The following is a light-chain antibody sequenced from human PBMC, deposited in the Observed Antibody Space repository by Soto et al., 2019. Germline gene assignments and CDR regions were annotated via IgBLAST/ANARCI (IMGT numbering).Light chain of an antibody. CDR2: DVT. V-gene: IGLV2-14*01. Sequence: QSVLTQPASVSGSPGQSITISCIGSNSDVGGYNYVSWYQQYPGKAPKVVIYDVTNRPSGVSNRFSGSKSGNTASLTISGLQAEDEADYYCNSYTGSTTLIFGGGTKVTVL. CDR1: NSDVGGYNY. CDR3: NSYTGSTTLI. J-gene: IGLJ2*01.